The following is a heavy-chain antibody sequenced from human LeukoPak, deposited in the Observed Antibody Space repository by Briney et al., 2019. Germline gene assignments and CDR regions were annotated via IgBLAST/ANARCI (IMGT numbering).Heavy chain of an antibody. D-gene: IGHD6-19*01. Sequence: PSETLSLTCTVSGGSISSYYWSWIRQPPGKGLEWIGYIYYSGSTNYNPSLKSRVTISVDTSKNQFPLKLSSVTAADTAVYYCARDRGSGWYGYWGQGTLVTVSS. CDR3: ARDRGSGWYGY. CDR2: IYYSGST. CDR1: GGSISSYY. J-gene: IGHJ4*02. V-gene: IGHV4-59*01.